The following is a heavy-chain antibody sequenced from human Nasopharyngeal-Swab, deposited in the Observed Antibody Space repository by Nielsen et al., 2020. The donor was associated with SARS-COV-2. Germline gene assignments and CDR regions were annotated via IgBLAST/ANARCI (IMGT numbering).Heavy chain of an antibody. V-gene: IGHV3-23*03. CDR3: AKVVGVITIFGVVIKKAHGMDV. D-gene: IGHD3-3*01. Sequence: VRQAPGKGLEWVSVIYSGGSSTYYADSVKGRFTISRDNSKSTLYLQTNSLRAEDTAVYYCAKVVGVITIFGVVIKKAHGMDVWGQGTTVTVSS. CDR2: IYSGGSST. J-gene: IGHJ6*02.